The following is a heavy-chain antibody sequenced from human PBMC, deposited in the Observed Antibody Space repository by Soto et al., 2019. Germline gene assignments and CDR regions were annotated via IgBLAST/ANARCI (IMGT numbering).Heavy chain of an antibody. CDR3: ARERYVASRHSHFDS. J-gene: IGHJ4*02. D-gene: IGHD6-6*01. V-gene: IGHV1-18*04. CDR1: GYRFSTYG. CDR2: TNTYNDDR. Sequence: GASVKVSCKASGYRFSTYGLNWLGQAPGQGLEWLGWTNTYNDDRNYAQKFRGRVTFTTDTSTNTAFMELRSLISDDTAVYFCARERYVASRHSHFDSWGQGTQVTVSS.